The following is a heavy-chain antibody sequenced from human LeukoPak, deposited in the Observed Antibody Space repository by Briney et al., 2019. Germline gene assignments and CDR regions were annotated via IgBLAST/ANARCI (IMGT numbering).Heavy chain of an antibody. Sequence: GASVKVSCKASGYTFTSYGISWVRQAPGKGLEWVANIKQDGSEKYYVDSVKGRFTISRDNAKNSLYLQMNSLRAEDTAVYYCARGSRWGGGFDYWGQGTLVTVSS. V-gene: IGHV3-7*01. J-gene: IGHJ4*02. CDR2: IKQDGSEK. CDR1: GYTFTSYG. D-gene: IGHD6-13*01. CDR3: ARGSRWGGGFDY.